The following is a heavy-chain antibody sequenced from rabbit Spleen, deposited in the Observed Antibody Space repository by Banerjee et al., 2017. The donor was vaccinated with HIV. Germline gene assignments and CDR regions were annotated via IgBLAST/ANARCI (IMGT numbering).Heavy chain of an antibody. D-gene: IGHD1-1*01. CDR1: GFSFSSTYW. CDR3: ARDLTSVVGWNFCL. Sequence: EQLEESGGDLVKPGASLTLTCTASGFSFSSTYWIWWVRQAPGKGLEWIACINTATGKGVYASWAKGRFTISKTSSTTVTLQMTSLTAADTATYFCARDLTSVVGWNFCLWGPGTLVTVS. J-gene: IGHJ4*01. V-gene: IGHV1S45*01. CDR2: INTATGKG.